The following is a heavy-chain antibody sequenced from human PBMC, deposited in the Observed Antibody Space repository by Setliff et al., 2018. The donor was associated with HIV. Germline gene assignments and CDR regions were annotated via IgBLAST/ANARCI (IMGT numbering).Heavy chain of an antibody. V-gene: IGHV3-21*01. D-gene: IGHD1-1*01. CDR2: ITIGRGDV. J-gene: IGHJ4*02. CDR3: ARGRPTGYFDC. Sequence: PGGSLRLSCAASGFTFRNYQMNWARQAPGKGLEWVSSITIGRGDVFYADSVQGRFTIFRDNDKNSLYLQMNSLRAEDTAIYYCARGRPTGYFDCWGQGTLVTVSS. CDR1: GFTFRNYQ.